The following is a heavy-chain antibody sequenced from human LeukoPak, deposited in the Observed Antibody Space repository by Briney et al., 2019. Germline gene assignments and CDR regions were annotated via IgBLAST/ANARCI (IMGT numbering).Heavy chain of an antibody. CDR2: ISGSGGKT. D-gene: IGHD4-17*01. J-gene: IGHJ4*02. CDR1: GFTFSSYA. CDR3: AMYLESYGDSGTGH. Sequence: PGGSLRLSCAASGFTFSSYAMSWVRQAPGKGLEWVSAISGSGGKTNYADSVKGRFTMSRDNFKNTLYLQMSSLRAEDTAVYYCAMYLESYGDSGTGHWGQGTLVTVSS. V-gene: IGHV3-23*01.